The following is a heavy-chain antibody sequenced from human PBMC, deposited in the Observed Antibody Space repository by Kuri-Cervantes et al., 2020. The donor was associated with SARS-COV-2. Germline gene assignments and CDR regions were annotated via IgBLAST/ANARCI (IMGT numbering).Heavy chain of an antibody. CDR2: ILPIFGTA. Sequence: SVKVSCKASGGTFSSYAISWVRQAPGQGLEWMGGILPIFGTANYAQKFQGRVTITADKSTSTAYMELSSLRSEDTAVYYCARASVSYYDILTGYYGTKNSPFDPWGQGTLVTVSS. CDR3: ARASVSYYDILTGYYGTKNSPFDP. V-gene: IGHV1-69*06. J-gene: IGHJ5*02. CDR1: GGTFSSYA. D-gene: IGHD3-9*01.